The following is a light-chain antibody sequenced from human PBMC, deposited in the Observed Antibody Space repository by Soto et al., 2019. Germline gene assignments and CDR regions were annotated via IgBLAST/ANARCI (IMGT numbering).Light chain of an antibody. V-gene: IGKV2-28*01. CDR3: MQALQTPPT. J-gene: IGKJ2*01. CDR1: QSLLHSNGCNY. Sequence: DIVMTQSPLSLPVTPGEPASISCRSSQSLLHSNGCNYLDWYLQKPGQSPQLLIYLGSSRASGVPDRFSGSGSGTDFTLKISRVEAEDVGVYYCMQALQTPPTFGQGTKLEIK. CDR2: LGS.